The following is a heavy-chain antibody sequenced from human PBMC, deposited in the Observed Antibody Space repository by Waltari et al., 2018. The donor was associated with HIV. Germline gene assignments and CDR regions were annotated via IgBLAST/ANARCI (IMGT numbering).Heavy chain of an antibody. D-gene: IGHD1-26*01. CDR1: GGSLQDTCDYH. CDR2: FHYTGNT. CDR3: MRHRGYFPPDY. J-gene: IGHJ4*02. Sequence: QLQLQESGPGLVQPSETLSRTSTVPGGSLQDTCDYHWGWIRQPPGKGLEWIGNFHYTGNTFYNPSLKSRVTISADTSKNQFSLKLSSLTAADTAVYFCMRHRGYFPPDYWGQGTLVTVSS. V-gene: IGHV4-39*01.